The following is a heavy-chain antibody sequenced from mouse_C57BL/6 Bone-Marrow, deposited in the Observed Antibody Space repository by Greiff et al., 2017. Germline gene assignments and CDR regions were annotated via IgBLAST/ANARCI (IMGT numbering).Heavy chain of an antibody. V-gene: IGHV1-75*01. CDR1: GYTFTDYY. Sequence: QVQLQESGPELVKPGASVKISCKASGYTFTDYYINWVKQRPGQGLEWIGWIFPGSGSTYYNEKFKGKATLTVDKSSSTAYMLLSSLTSEDSAVYFCARSLDYYGSSHEGYWGQGTTLTVSS. D-gene: IGHD1-1*01. CDR3: ARSLDYYGSSHEGY. CDR2: IFPGSGST. J-gene: IGHJ2*01.